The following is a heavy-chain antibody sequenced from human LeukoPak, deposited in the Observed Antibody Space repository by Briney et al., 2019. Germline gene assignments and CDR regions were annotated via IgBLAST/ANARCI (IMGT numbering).Heavy chain of an antibody. CDR3: ARSPGYGSGSYYMSRRDAFDI. CDR2: IYYSGST. V-gene: IGHV4-59*01. CDR1: GGPISSYY. Sequence: KPSETLSLTCTVSGGPISSYYWSWIRQPPGEGLEWIGYIYYSGSTNYSPSLKSRVTISVDTSKNQFSLKLSSVTAADTAVYYRARSPGYGSGSYYMSRRDAFDIWGQGTMVTVSS. J-gene: IGHJ3*02. D-gene: IGHD3-10*01.